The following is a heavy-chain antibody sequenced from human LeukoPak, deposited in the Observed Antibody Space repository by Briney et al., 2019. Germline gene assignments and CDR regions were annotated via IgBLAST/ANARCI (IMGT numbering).Heavy chain of an antibody. V-gene: IGHV3-7*01. CDR3: ARDLGWLQSDY. CDR1: GFTFSSYG. J-gene: IGHJ4*02. CDR2: IKKDGSEQ. Sequence: GESLRLSCAASGFTFSSYGMHWVRQAPGKGLEWVATIKKDGSEQYYVDSMKSRLTISRDNAKNSVYLQIHNLRAEDTAVYYCARDLGWLQSDYWGQGTLVTVSS. D-gene: IGHD5-24*01.